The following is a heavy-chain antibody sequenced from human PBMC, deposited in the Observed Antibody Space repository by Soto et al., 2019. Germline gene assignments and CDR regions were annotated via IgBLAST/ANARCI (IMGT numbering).Heavy chain of an antibody. Sequence: PSETLSLTCTVSGGSISGGAYYWSWIRQHPGKGLEWIGFIYYSGSTYYNPSLKSRVTISADTSKNQFSLKLTSVTAADTAVYYCARALRVATISYWGQGALVTVSS. CDR1: GGSISGGAYY. V-gene: IGHV4-31*03. D-gene: IGHD5-12*01. CDR2: IYYSGST. J-gene: IGHJ4*02. CDR3: ARALRVATISY.